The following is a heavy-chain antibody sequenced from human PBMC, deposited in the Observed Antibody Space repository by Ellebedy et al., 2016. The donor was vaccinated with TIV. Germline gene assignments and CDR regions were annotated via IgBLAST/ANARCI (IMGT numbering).Heavy chain of an antibody. D-gene: IGHD1-26*01. CDR3: AKDMVFGDGKWEIDV. Sequence: GESLKISCAASGFTFSGYAMSWVRQAPGKGLEWVSGINSGGSRTYYADSVKGRFTISRDNSKNTLYLQMNSLRAEDSAVYYCAKDMVFGDGKWEIDVWGQGTTVTVSS. J-gene: IGHJ6*02. CDR1: GFTFSGYA. V-gene: IGHV3-23*01. CDR2: INSGGSRT.